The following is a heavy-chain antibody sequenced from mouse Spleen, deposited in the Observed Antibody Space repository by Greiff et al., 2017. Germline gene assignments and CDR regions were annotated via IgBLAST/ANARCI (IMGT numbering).Heavy chain of an antibody. CDR2: INPSTGYT. CDR3: ARGGYYRYDGFAY. V-gene: IGHV1-7*01. Sequence: QVQLQQSGAELAKPGASVKMSCKASGYTFTSYWMHWVKQRPGQGLEWIGYINPSTGYTEYNQKFKDKATLTADKSSSTAYMQLSSLTSEDSAVYYCARGGYYRYDGFAYWGQGTLVTVSA. D-gene: IGHD2-14*01. CDR1: GYTFTSYW. J-gene: IGHJ3*01.